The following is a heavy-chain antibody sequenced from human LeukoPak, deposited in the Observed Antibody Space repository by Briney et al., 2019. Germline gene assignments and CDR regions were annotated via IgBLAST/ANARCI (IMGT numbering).Heavy chain of an antibody. J-gene: IGHJ5*02. Sequence: GGSLRLSCAASGFTFSSYSMNWVRQAPGKGLEWVSSISSSSSYIYYADSVKGRFTISRDNAKNSLYLQMNSLRAEDTAVYYCARALTWIQLQTPWFDPWGQGTLVTVSS. CDR1: GFTFSSYS. CDR2: ISSSSSYI. CDR3: ARALTWIQLQTPWFDP. D-gene: IGHD5-18*01. V-gene: IGHV3-21*01.